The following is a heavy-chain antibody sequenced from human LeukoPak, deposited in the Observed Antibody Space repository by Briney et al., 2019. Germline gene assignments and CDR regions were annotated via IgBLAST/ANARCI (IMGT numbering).Heavy chain of an antibody. CDR3: ALSTTTVTTRTLDY. J-gene: IGHJ4*02. Sequence: KPSETLSLTCTVSGGSFSNYFWTWIRQPPGKGLEWIGEISLSGTIKYNPSLESRVTISVDTSKNQFSLKLSTVTAADTAVYYCALSTTTVTTRTLDYWGQGALVIVSS. CDR1: GGSFSNYF. V-gene: IGHV4-34*01. CDR2: ISLSGTI. D-gene: IGHD4-17*01.